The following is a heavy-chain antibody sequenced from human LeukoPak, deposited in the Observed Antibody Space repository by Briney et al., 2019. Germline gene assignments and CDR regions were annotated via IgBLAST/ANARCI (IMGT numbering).Heavy chain of an antibody. Sequence: GGSLRLSCAASGLTFYDYSMHWGRQGPGEGLEWVSVISWDGGSTSYADSVKGRFTISRDNSKNSLYLQMNSLRSEDSALYYCAKDRGGVDYWGQGTLVTVSS. J-gene: IGHJ4*02. CDR2: ISWDGGST. CDR1: GLTFYDYS. CDR3: AKDRGGVDY. D-gene: IGHD3-16*01. V-gene: IGHV3-43*01.